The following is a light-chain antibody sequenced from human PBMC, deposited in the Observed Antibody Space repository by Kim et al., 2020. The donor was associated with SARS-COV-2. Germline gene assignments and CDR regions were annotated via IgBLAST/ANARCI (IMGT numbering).Light chain of an antibody. J-gene: IGKJ3*01. CDR3: QQYNNRPPFT. Sequence: EIVMTQSPASLSVSPGKRATLSCRASQSVSNNLAWYQQKPGQAPRLLIYGASTRATGVPARFSGSGSGTEFTLTISSLQSEDFAVYYCQQYNNRPPFTFGPGTKVDIK. CDR2: GAS. CDR1: QSVSNN. V-gene: IGKV3-15*01.